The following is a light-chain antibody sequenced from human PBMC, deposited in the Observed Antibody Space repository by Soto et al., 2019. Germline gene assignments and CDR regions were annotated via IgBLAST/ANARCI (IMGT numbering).Light chain of an antibody. V-gene: IGLV2-11*01. Sequence: QSVLTQPRSVSESPGQSVTISCTGTSSDVGGYNYVSWYQQHPGKAPKLMIYDVNKRPSGVPDRFSACKSGNTASLTVSGLQAEDEADYYCCSYAGTYTYVVFGGGTKLTVL. J-gene: IGLJ2*01. CDR2: DVN. CDR1: SSDVGGYNY. CDR3: CSYAGTYTYVV.